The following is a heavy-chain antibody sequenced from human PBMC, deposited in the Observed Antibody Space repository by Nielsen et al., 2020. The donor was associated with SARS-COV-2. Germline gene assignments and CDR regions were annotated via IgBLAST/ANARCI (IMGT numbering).Heavy chain of an antibody. Sequence: LRLSCTVSGGSISSGGYYWSWIRQHPGKGLEWIGYIYYSGSTYYNPSLKSRVTISVDTSKNQFSLKLSSVTAADTAVYYCARYVLGAFDIWGQGTMVTVSS. J-gene: IGHJ3*02. D-gene: IGHD3-3*02. CDR3: ARYVLGAFDI. CDR2: IYYSGST. CDR1: GGSISSGGYY. V-gene: IGHV4-31*03.